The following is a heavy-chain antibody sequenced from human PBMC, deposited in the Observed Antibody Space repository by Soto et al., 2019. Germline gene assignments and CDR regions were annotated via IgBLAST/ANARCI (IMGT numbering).Heavy chain of an antibody. CDR3: ARTTAVATSPYYYYYGMDV. CDR2: IYPGDSDT. Sequence: GEPVKICCXGSGYRSTSYWIGWVRQMPGKGLEWMGIIYPGDSDTRYSPSFQGQVTISADKSISTAYLQWSSLKASDTAMYYCARTTAVATSPYYYYYGMDVWGQGTTVTVSS. V-gene: IGHV5-51*03. D-gene: IGHD5-12*01. J-gene: IGHJ6*02. CDR1: GYRSTSYW.